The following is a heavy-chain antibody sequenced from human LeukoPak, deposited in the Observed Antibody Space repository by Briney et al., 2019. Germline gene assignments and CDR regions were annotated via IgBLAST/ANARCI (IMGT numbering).Heavy chain of an antibody. CDR3: AKDQQPKRPDAFDI. V-gene: IGHV3-23*01. J-gene: IGHJ3*02. D-gene: IGHD6-13*01. Sequence: GGSLRLSCAASGFIFTDYWMNWVRQAPGKGLEWVSAISGSGGSTYYADSVKGRFTISRDNSKNTLYLQMNSLRAEDTAVYYCAKDQQPKRPDAFDIWGQGTMVTVSS. CDR1: GFIFTDYW. CDR2: ISGSGGST.